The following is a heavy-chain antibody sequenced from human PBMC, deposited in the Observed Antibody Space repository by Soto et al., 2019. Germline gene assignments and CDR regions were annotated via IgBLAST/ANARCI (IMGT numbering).Heavy chain of an antibody. D-gene: IGHD6-6*01. Sequence: GESLKISCKGSGYSFTSYWIGWVRQMPGKGLEWMGIIYPGDSDTRYSPSFQGQVTISADKALSTAYLQWSSLKASDTAMYYCARQSIAARRRDYYYYMDVWGKGTTVTVSS. CDR1: GYSFTSYW. CDR2: IYPGDSDT. J-gene: IGHJ6*03. CDR3: ARQSIAARRRDYYYYMDV. V-gene: IGHV5-51*01.